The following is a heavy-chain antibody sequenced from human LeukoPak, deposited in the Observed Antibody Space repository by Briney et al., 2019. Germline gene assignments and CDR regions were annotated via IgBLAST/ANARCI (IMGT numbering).Heavy chain of an antibody. J-gene: IGHJ4*02. Sequence: AGGSLRLSCAASGFTVSSNYMSWVRQAPGKGLEWVSVIYSGGSTYYADSVKGRFTISRDNPKNTLYLQMNSLRAEDTAVYYCARDIWLDYWGQGTLVTVSS. V-gene: IGHV3-66*01. CDR2: IYSGGST. CDR3: ARDIWLDY. CDR1: GFTVSSNY.